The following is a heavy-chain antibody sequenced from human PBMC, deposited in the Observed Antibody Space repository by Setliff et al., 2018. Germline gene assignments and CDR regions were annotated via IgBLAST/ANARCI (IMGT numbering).Heavy chain of an antibody. J-gene: IGHJ4*02. CDR2: VYYSGTT. CDR1: GGSISSGTYY. Sequence: SETLSLTCTVSGGSISSGTYYWSWIRQPPGKGLEFIGYVYYSGTTNYDPSLKSRVTMSVDTSKNQFSLKLSSVTAADTAVYYCARGGTYRYFDYWGQGTLVT. CDR3: ARGGTYRYFDY. V-gene: IGHV4-61*01.